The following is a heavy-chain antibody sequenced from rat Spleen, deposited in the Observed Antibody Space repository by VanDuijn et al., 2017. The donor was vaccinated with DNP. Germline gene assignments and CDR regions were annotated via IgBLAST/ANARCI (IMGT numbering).Heavy chain of an antibody. J-gene: IGHJ4*01. D-gene: IGHD1-2*01. Sequence: EVQLVESGGGLVQPGRSLKLSCAASGFSFSDYNLAWVRQAPKKGLEWVAVIIYDGSRTYYRDSVKGRFTISRDNAKSTLYLQMNSLRSEDTATYYCARWGIAAAYYYAMDAWGQGTSVTVSS. CDR2: IIYDGSRT. CDR1: GFSFSDYN. CDR3: ARWGIAAAYYYAMDA. V-gene: IGHV5S10*01.